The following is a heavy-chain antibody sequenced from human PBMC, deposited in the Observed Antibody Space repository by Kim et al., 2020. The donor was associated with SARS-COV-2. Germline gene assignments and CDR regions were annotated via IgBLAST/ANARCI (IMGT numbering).Heavy chain of an antibody. Sequence: SETLSLTCTVSGGSISSGGYYWSWIRQHPGKGLEWIGHIYYSGSTYYNPSLKRRVTISVDTSKNQFSLKLSSVTAADTAVYYCARARGGTMIVVVIGAFDIWGQGTMVTVSS. CDR2: IYYSGST. D-gene: IGHD3-22*01. V-gene: IGHV4-31*03. CDR1: GGSISSGGYY. CDR3: ARARGGTMIVVVIGAFDI. J-gene: IGHJ3*02.